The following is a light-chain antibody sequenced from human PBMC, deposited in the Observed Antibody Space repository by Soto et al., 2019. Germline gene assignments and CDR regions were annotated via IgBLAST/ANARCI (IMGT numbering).Light chain of an antibody. CDR3: CAYEGTYXSFV. CDR1: SSDVCGYNY. CDR2: DVT. Sequence: QSSLTQPRSVSGSPGQSVTISCTGSSSDVCGYNYFSWYQQQPGKAPKLRIYDVTMRTSGLSARFSGSKSGNTASLTSSGLQAEDDDDYFCCAYEGTYXSFVVGTGTKVXV. V-gene: IGLV2-11*01. J-gene: IGLJ1*01.